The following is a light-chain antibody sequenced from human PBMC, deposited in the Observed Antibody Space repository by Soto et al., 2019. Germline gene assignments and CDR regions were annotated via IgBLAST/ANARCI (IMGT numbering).Light chain of an antibody. CDR2: GAS. CDR3: QQYGSSQT. V-gene: IGKV3-20*01. J-gene: IGKJ1*01. CDR1: QSVSSSY. Sequence: EIVLTPSPGTPSLSPGERATLSCRASQSVSSSYLAWYQQKPGQAPRLLIYGASSRATGIPDRFSGSGSGTDFTLTISRLEPEDFAVHYCQQYGSSQTFGQGTKVDIK.